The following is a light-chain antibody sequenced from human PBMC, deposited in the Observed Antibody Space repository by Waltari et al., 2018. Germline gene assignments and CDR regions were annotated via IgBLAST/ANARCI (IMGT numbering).Light chain of an antibody. J-gene: IGKJ4*01. V-gene: IGKV1-8*01. CDR1: QGISSY. CDR3: QQYYSYPPIT. Sequence: AIRITQSPSSLSASTGDRVTITCRASQGISSYLAWDQQKPGKAPKLLIYAASTLQSGVPSRFSGSGSGTDFTLTISCLQSEDFATYYCQQYYSYPPITFGGGTKVEIK. CDR2: AAS.